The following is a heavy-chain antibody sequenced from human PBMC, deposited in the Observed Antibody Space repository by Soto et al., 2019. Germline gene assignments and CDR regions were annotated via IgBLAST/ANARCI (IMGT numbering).Heavy chain of an antibody. V-gene: IGHV3-23*01. CDR2: ISAGGSST. CDR3: AKDLRNSVVVPGASVN. J-gene: IGHJ1*01. D-gene: IGHD2-21*01. CDR1: GFTLSTFA. Sequence: GGSLRLSCAASGFTLSTFAMGWVRQAPGKGLECVSTISAGGSSTYYADSVKGRSTISRDTSKNTLYLQMNNLGAEDTAVYYCAKDLRNSVVVPGASVNWGQGTLVTVSS.